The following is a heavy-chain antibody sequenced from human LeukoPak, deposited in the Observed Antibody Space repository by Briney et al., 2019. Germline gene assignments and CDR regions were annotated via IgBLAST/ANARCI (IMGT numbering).Heavy chain of an antibody. Sequence: PGGSLRLSCAASGFTFSSYGMHWVRQAPGKGLEWVAVIWYDGSNKYYADSVKGRFTIPRDNSKNTLYLQMNSLRAEDTAVYYCARDWGSVTLDYWGQGTLVTVSS. J-gene: IGHJ4*02. CDR3: ARDWGSVTLDY. CDR2: IWYDGSNK. V-gene: IGHV3-33*01. D-gene: IGHD4-11*01. CDR1: GFTFSSYG.